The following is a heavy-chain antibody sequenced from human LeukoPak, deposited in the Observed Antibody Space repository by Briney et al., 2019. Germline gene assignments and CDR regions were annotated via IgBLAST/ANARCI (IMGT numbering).Heavy chain of an antibody. D-gene: IGHD6-13*01. Sequence: GGSLRLSCAASGFTFSSYEMNWVRQAPGKGLEWVSVIYSGGSTYYADSVKGRFSISRDNSKNTLFPQMNSLRAEDTAVYYCARDRGYSNSWYSFDYWGQGTLVTVSS. CDR3: ARDRGYSNSWYSFDY. J-gene: IGHJ4*02. V-gene: IGHV3-53*01. CDR1: GFTFSSYE. CDR2: IYSGGST.